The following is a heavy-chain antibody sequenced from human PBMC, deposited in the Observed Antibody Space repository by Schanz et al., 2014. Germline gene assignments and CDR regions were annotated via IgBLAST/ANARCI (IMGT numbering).Heavy chain of an antibody. CDR1: GFTFTTYA. D-gene: IGHD4-17*01. Sequence: EVQLLESGGGLVQPGESLRLSCAASGFTFTTYAMTWVRQAPGKGLEWVSNISPTGSSTYYADSVKGRFTISRDSSSNTLYLQVNSLRPEDTAVYYCARDAVTSVLTPGFYYWGQGTLVTVSS. V-gene: IGHV3-23*01. CDR3: ARDAVTSVLTPGFYY. J-gene: IGHJ4*02. CDR2: ISPTGSST.